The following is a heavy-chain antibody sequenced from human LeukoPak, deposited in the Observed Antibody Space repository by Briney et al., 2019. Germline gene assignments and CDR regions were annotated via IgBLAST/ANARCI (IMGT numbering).Heavy chain of an antibody. Sequence: GGYLRLSCAASGFTFSSYAMHWVRQAPGKGLEWVAVISYDGSNKYYADSVKGRFTISRDNSKNTLYLQMNSLGAEDTAVYYCASLEMATTWGQGTLVTVSS. CDR3: ASLEMATT. CDR1: GFTFSSYA. D-gene: IGHD5-24*01. CDR2: ISYDGSNK. V-gene: IGHV3-30-3*01. J-gene: IGHJ4*02.